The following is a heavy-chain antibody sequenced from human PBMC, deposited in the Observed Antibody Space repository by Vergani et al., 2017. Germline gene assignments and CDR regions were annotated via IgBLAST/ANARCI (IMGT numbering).Heavy chain of an antibody. CDR2: ISGSGGST. J-gene: IGHJ4*02. CDR1: GFTFSSYA. V-gene: IGHV3-23*01. Sequence: EVQLLESGGGLVQPGGSLRLSCAASGFTFSSYAMSWVRQAPGKGLEWVSAISGSGGSTYYADSVKGRFTISRDNSKNTLYLLMNSLRAEDTAVYYCAKDSAPLGYCSGGSCPTLNWGQGTLVTVSS. D-gene: IGHD2-15*01. CDR3: AKDSAPLGYCSGGSCPTLN.